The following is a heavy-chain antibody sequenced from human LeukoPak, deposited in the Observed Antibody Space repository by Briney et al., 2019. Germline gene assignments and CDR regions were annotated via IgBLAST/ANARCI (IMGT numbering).Heavy chain of an antibody. CDR2: IWYDGSNK. Sequence: GGSLRLSCAASGFTFSSYGMHWVRQAPGKGLEWVAVIWYDGSNKYYADSVKGRLTISRDNSKNTLYLQMNSLRAEDTAVYYCAKEVGYCSGGSCYPKYYYYYGMDVWGQGTTVTVSS. CDR3: AKEVGYCSGGSCYPKYYYYYGMDV. D-gene: IGHD2-15*01. CDR1: GFTFSSYG. V-gene: IGHV3-33*06. J-gene: IGHJ6*02.